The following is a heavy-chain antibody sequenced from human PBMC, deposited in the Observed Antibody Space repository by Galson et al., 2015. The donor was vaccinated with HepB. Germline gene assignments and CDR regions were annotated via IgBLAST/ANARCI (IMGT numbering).Heavy chain of an antibody. V-gene: IGHV3-33*01. CDR1: GFNFRSYG. CDR3: TRDRGGDFDV. J-gene: IGHJ3*01. CDR2: IWYDGSNK. Sequence: SLRLSCAASGFNFRSYGMLWVRQAPGKALEWVAVIWYDGSNKYYVDSVKGRFTISRDNSKNMLYLQMNSLRAEDTAVYFCTRDRGGDFDVWGQGTMVTVSS. D-gene: IGHD3-16*01.